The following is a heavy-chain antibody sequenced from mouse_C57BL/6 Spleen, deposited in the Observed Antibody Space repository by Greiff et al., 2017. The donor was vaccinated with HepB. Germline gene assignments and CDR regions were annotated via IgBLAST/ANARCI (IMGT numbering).Heavy chain of an antibody. D-gene: IGHD2-14*01. CDR2: ILPGSGST. CDR1: GYTFTGYW. V-gene: IGHV1-9*01. Sequence: QVQLQQSGAELMKPGASVKLSCKATGYTFTGYWIEWVKQRPGHGLEWIGEILPGSGSTNYNEKFKGKATFTADTSSNTAYMQLSSLTTEDSAIYYCARGGATMGTTGVAMDYWGQGTSVTVSS. CDR3: ARGGATMGTTGVAMDY. J-gene: IGHJ4*01.